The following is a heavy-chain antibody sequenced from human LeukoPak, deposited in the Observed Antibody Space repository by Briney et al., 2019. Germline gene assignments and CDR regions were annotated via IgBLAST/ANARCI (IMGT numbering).Heavy chain of an antibody. D-gene: IGHD3-22*01. J-gene: IGHJ4*02. CDR3: ARLGGHYYDSSGYQKIDY. CDR1: GGSISSYY. V-gene: IGHV4-59*01. Sequence: TSETLSLTCTVSGGSISSYYWSWIQQPPGKGLEWIGYIYYSGSTNYNPSLKSRVTISVDTSKNQFSLKLSSVTAADTAVYYCARLGGHYYDSSGYQKIDYWGQGTLVTVSS. CDR2: IYYSGST.